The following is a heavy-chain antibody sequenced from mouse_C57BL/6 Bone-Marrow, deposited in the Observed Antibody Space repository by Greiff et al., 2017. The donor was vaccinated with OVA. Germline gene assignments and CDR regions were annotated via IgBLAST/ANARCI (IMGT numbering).Heavy chain of an antibody. CDR3: ARRGTGTWFAY. CDR2: ISSGSSTI. Sequence: EVQGVESGGGLVKPGGSLKLSCAASGFTFSDYGMHWVRQAPEKGLEWVAYISSGSSTIYYADTVKGRFTISRDNAKNTLFLQMTSLRSEGTAMYYCARRGTGTWFAYWGQGTLVTVSA. V-gene: IGHV5-17*01. CDR1: GFTFSDYG. J-gene: IGHJ3*01. D-gene: IGHD4-1*01.